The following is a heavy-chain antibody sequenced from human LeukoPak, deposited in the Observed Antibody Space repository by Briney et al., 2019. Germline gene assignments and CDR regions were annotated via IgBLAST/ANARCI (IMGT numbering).Heavy chain of an antibody. CDR2: INAGNGNT. V-gene: IGHV1-3*01. D-gene: IGHD1-1*01. J-gene: IGHJ4*02. Sequence: ASVKVSCKASGYTFTSYAMHWVRQAPGQRLEWMGWINAGNGNTKYSQKFQGRVTMTTDTSTTTAYMELRSLRSDDTAVYYCARNTGNWDLDYWGQGTLVTVSS. CDR1: GYTFTSYA. CDR3: ARNTGNWDLDY.